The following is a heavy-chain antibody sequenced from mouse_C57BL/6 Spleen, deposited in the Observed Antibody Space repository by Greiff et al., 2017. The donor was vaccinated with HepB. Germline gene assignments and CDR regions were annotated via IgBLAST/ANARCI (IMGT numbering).Heavy chain of an antibody. CDR1: GFTFTDYY. D-gene: IGHD2-1*01. Sequence: EVQLVESGGGLVQPGGSLSLSCAASGFTFTDYYMSWVRPPPGKALEWLGFIRNKANGYTTEYSASVKGRFTISRDNSQSILYLQMNALRAEDSATYYGARSPGNYRYFDVWGTGTTVTVSS. CDR2: IRNKANGYTT. J-gene: IGHJ1*03. V-gene: IGHV7-3*01. CDR3: ARSPGNYRYFDV.